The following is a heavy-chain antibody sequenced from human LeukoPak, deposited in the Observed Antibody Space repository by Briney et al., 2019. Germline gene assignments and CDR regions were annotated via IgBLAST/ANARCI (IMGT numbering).Heavy chain of an antibody. D-gene: IGHD6-13*01. CDR3: ARMPSSSNWISGFDC. J-gene: IGHJ4*02. Sequence: TSQTLSLTCTVSGGSISSGDYYWRWIRQPPGKGLEWIGYIYYSGSTYYNPSLKSRVTISVDTSKNQFSLKLSSVTAADTAVYYCARMPSSSNWISGFDCWGQGTLVTVSS. CDR2: IYYSGST. CDR1: GGSISSGDYY. V-gene: IGHV4-30-4*01.